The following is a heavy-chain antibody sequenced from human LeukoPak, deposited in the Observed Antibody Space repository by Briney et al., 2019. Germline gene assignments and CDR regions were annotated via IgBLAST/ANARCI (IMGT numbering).Heavy chain of an antibody. CDR3: ARDGGHGVGSSLPNGPYWYFDL. Sequence: ASVKVSCKASGYTFISYYMHWVRQAPGQGLEWMGIINPSGGTTSYAQKFQGRITMTRDTSTSTIYMELSSLRSEDTAVYYCARDGGHGVGSSLPNGPYWYFDLWGRGTLVTVSS. J-gene: IGHJ2*01. CDR2: INPSGGTT. V-gene: IGHV1-46*01. CDR1: GYTFISYY. D-gene: IGHD6-13*01.